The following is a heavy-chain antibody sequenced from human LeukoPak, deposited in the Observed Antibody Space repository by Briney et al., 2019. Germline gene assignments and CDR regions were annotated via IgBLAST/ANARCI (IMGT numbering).Heavy chain of an antibody. CDR2: ISSSSSYI. D-gene: IGHD4-17*01. CDR1: GFTFSSYS. V-gene: IGHV3-21*04. Sequence: GGSLRLSCAASGFTFSSYSMNWVRQAPGKGLEWVSSISSSSSYIYYADSVKGRFTISRDNAKNSLYLQMNSLRAEDTALYYCAKGHDYGDYGALYYGMDVWGQGTTVTVSS. J-gene: IGHJ6*02. CDR3: AKGHDYGDYGALYYGMDV.